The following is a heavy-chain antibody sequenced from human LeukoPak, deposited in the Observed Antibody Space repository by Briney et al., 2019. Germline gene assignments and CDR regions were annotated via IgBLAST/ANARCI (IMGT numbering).Heavy chain of an antibody. Sequence: AASVKVSCKASGYTFADYYMHWVRQAPGQGLEWMAWISANNGETRYAQNLQGRVTMTADTSTSTAYMELRSLRSDDTAVYYCARVPPSAHQMLSSDYWGQGTQVTVSS. CDR2: ISANNGET. CDR3: ARVPPSAHQMLSSDY. D-gene: IGHD2-2*01. CDR1: GYTFADYY. J-gene: IGHJ4*02. V-gene: IGHV1-18*04.